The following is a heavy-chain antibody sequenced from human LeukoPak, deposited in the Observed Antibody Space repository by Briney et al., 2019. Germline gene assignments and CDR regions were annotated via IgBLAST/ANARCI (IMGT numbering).Heavy chain of an antibody. J-gene: IGHJ4*02. CDR3: TKGPDYYGTFDY. V-gene: IGHV3-9*01. D-gene: IGHD3-10*01. CDR2: LSWNSGSI. Sequence: GRSLRLSCAASGFTFDDYAMHWVRQAPGKGLEWVSGLSWNSGSITYADSVKGRFSISRDNAKKSLYLQMNNLRVEDTALYYCTKGPDYYGTFDYWGQGTLVTVSS. CDR1: GFTFDDYA.